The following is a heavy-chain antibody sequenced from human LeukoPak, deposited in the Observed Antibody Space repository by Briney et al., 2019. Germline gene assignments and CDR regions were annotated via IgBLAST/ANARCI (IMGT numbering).Heavy chain of an antibody. J-gene: IGHJ6*04. D-gene: IGHD4-23*01. V-gene: IGHV3-48*04. CDR1: GFTFSSYS. CDR2: ISSSSSTI. CDR3: ARYDYGGKFAFDI. Sequence: GGSLRLSCAASGFTFSSYSMNWVRQAPGKGLEWVSYISSSSSTIYYADSVKGRFTISRDNAKNSLYLQMNSLRAEDTAVYYCARYDYGGKFAFDIWGKGTTVTVSS.